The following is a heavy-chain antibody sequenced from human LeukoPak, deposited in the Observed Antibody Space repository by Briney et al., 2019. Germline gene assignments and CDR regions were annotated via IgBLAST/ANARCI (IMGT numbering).Heavy chain of an antibody. D-gene: IGHD5-18*01. CDR2: INSDGSST. V-gene: IGHV3-74*01. CDR3: ARERIQLWYTPSAG. J-gene: IGHJ4*02. CDR1: GFTFSSYW. Sequence: GGSLRLSCAASGFTFSSYWMHWVRQAPGKGLVWVSRINSDGSSTSYADSVKGRFTISRDNAKNTLYPEMNSLRAEDTAVYYCARERIQLWYTPSAGWGQGTLVTVSA.